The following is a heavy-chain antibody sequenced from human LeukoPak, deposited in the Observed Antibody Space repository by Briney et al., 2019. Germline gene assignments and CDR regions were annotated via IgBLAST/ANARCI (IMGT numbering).Heavy chain of an antibody. CDR3: ARTGYSSSWYGDYYFDY. CDR2: IIPILGIA. Sequence: SVKVSCKASGYTFTSYGISWVRQAPGQGLEWMGRIIPILGIANYAQKFQGRVTITADKSTSTAYMELSSLRSEDTAVYYCARTGYSSSWYGDYYFDYWGQGTLVTVSS. CDR1: GYTFTSYG. D-gene: IGHD6-13*01. J-gene: IGHJ4*02. V-gene: IGHV1-69*04.